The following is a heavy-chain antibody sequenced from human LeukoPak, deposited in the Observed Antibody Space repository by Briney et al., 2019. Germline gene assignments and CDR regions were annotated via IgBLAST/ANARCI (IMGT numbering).Heavy chain of an antibody. D-gene: IGHD6-19*01. CDR3: AKDTRAVAGTGLDY. Sequence: GGSLRLSCAASGFTFDYYALHWVRQAPGKGLEWVSGISWNSGSIGYADSVKGRFTISRDNAKNSLYLQMNSLRAEDTALYYCAKDTRAVAGTGLDYWGQGTLVTVSS. J-gene: IGHJ4*02. V-gene: IGHV3-9*01. CDR2: ISWNSGSI. CDR1: GFTFDYYA.